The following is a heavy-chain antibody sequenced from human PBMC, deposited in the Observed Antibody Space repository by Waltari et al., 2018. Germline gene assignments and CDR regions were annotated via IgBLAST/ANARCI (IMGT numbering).Heavy chain of an antibody. CDR1: GYTFTDYY. D-gene: IGHD1-7*01. J-gene: IGHJ5*02. CDR2: VDPEDGET. Sequence: EVQLVQSGAEGKKPGATVKISCKVSGYTFTDYYMHWGQQAPGKGLEWMGLVDPEDGETIYAEKFQGRVTITADTSTDTAYMELSSLRSEDTAVYYCATDPSGVLRNFHNWFDPWGQGTLVTVSS. CDR3: ATDPSGVLRNFHNWFDP. V-gene: IGHV1-69-2*01.